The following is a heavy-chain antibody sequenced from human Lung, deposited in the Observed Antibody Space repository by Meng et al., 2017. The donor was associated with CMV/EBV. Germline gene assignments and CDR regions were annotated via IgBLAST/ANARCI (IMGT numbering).Heavy chain of an antibody. J-gene: IGHJ4*02. D-gene: IGHD6-6*01. CDR1: GYTFTGYY. Sequence: ASLKVSCKASGYTFTGYYIHWVRRAPGQGLVWMGWINPGRGGTDYPQKFQGRVTMTRDTSISTAYTELTRLTSDDTAVYYCAKVAYSSFARGGYYFDNWGQGTLVTVSS. V-gene: IGHV1-2*02. CDR3: AKVAYSSFARGGYYFDN. CDR2: INPGRGGT.